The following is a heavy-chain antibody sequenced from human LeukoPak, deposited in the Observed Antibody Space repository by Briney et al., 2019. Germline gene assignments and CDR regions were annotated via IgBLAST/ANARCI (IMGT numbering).Heavy chain of an antibody. CDR3: ASTTPTDYFDY. CDR2: IYHSGST. V-gene: IGHV4-30-2*01. J-gene: IGHJ4*02. Sequence: SQTLSLTCTVSGGSISSGGYYWSWIRQPPGKGLEWIGYIYHSGSTYYNPSLKSRVTISVDRSKNQFSLKLSSVTAADTAVYYCASTTPTDYFDYWGQGTLVTVSS. CDR1: GGSISSGGYY. D-gene: IGHD1-1*01.